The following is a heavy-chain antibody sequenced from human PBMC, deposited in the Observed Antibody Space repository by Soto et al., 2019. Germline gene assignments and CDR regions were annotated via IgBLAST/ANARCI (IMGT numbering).Heavy chain of an antibody. CDR1: GGSLSGGSSY. CDR3: ARDVDFGEGKT. J-gene: IGHJ5*02. CDR2: SYYSGST. V-gene: IGHV4-61*01. D-gene: IGHD3-3*01. Sequence: SETLSLTCTVSGGSLSGGSSYWSWIRQPPGKGLEWMGYSYYSGSTNYNPSLKSRVTISVDTSKNQFSLKLRSATAADTAVYYCARDVDFGEGKTWGQGTLVTVSS.